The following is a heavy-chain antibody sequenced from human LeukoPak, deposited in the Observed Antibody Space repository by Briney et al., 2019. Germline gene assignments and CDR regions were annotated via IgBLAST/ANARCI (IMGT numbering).Heavy chain of an antibody. CDR2: INHSGST. J-gene: IGHJ5*01. D-gene: IGHD1-14*01. Sequence: SETLSLTCAVYGGSFSGYYWSWIRQPPGKGLEWIGEINHSGSTNYNPSLKSRVTISVDTSKNQFSLKLSSVTAADTAVYYCARQGPPFDSWGQGTLVTVSS. V-gene: IGHV4-34*01. CDR3: ARQGPPFDS. CDR1: GGSFSGYY.